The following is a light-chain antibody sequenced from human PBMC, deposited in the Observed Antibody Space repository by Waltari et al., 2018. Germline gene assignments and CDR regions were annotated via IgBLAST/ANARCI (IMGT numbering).Light chain of an antibody. CDR3: LQDYSYPWT. CDR2: GAS. Sequence: AIQMTKSPSSLSAVVGDRLTLTCRASQAIRNDLSWYQQKPGQAPKLLIYGASFLQRGVPSRFSGSGSGTDVILTISSLQPEDFATYYCLQDYSYPWTFGQGTNVDI. CDR1: QAIRND. J-gene: IGKJ1*01. V-gene: IGKV1-6*01.